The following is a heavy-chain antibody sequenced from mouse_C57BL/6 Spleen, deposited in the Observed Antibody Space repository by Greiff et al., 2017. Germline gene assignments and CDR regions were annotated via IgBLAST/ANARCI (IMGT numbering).Heavy chain of an antibody. Sequence: VQLQQSGAELVRPGASVTLSCKASGYTFTDYEMHWVKQTPVHGLEWIGAIDPETGGTAYNQKFKGKAILTADESSSTAYMELRSLTSEDSAVYYCTRRDYWGQGTTLTVSS. V-gene: IGHV1-15*01. CDR1: GYTFTDYE. CDR3: TRRDY. CDR2: IDPETGGT. J-gene: IGHJ2*01.